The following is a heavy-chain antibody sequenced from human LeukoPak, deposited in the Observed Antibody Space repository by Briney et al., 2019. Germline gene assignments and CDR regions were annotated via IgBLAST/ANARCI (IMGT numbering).Heavy chain of an antibody. CDR2: IYYSGST. D-gene: IGHD6-13*01. CDR1: GYSISSGYY. V-gene: IGHV4-38-2*02. Sequence: SETLSLTCTGSGYSISSGYYWGWIRQPPGKGLEWIGYIYYSGSTNYNPSLKSRVTISVDTSKNQFSLKLSFVTAADTAVYYCARLEADSISWYVNYWGQGTLVTVSS. CDR3: ARLEADSISWYVNY. J-gene: IGHJ4*02.